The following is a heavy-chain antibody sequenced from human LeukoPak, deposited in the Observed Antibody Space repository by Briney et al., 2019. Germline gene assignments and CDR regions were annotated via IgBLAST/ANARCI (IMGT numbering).Heavy chain of an antibody. Sequence: SQTLSLTCTVSGGSISSGGYYWSWIRQHPGKGLEWIGYIYYSGSTYYNPSLKSRVTISVDTSKNQFSLKLSSVTAADTAVYYCARDAGYNWNDVPDAFDIWGQGTMVTVSS. J-gene: IGHJ3*02. CDR1: GGSISSGGYY. CDR3: ARDAGYNWNDVPDAFDI. CDR2: IYYSGST. V-gene: IGHV4-31*03. D-gene: IGHD1-20*01.